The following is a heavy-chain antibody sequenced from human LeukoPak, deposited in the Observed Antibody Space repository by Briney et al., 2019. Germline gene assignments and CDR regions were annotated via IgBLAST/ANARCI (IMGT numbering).Heavy chain of an antibody. CDR1: GGSISNYL. CDR3: ARDKSVRGNWFGNDY. D-gene: IGHD3-10*01. V-gene: IGHV4-59*01. CDR2: ISSSGT. Sequence: PSETLSLTCTVSGGSISNYLWSWIRQSPGQGPGWVGYISSSGTNYNPSLGSRVTISVDTSKNQFSLKLSSVTDADTAVYYCARDKSVRGNWFGNDYWGQGTLVTVSS. J-gene: IGHJ4*02.